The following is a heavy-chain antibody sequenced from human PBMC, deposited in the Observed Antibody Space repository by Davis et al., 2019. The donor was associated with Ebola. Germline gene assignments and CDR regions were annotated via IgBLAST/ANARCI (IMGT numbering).Heavy chain of an antibody. D-gene: IGHD2-15*01. V-gene: IGHV1-18*01. CDR2: ISAYNGDT. Sequence: ASVKVSCKASGYIFTSYGISWVRQAPGQGLEWMGWISAYNGDTKYAQTFQGRVTMTTDTSASTAYMDLRSLRSDDAAVYYCAREAPHHCSGGSCSKLIDYWGQGTQVIVSS. CDR1: GYIFTSYG. CDR3: AREAPHHCSGGSCSKLIDY. J-gene: IGHJ4*02.